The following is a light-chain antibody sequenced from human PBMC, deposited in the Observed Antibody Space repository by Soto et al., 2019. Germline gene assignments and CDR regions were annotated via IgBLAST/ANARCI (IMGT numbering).Light chain of an antibody. CDR1: ISDVGSYNL. Sequence: QSVLTQPASGSGSPGQSITISCTGTISDVGSYNLVSWYQQHPGKAPKLMIYEGSKRPSGVSNRFSGSKSGNTASLTISGLQAEDEADYYCCSYAGSSTPFVFGTGTKVTVL. CDR2: EGS. J-gene: IGLJ1*01. V-gene: IGLV2-23*01. CDR3: CSYAGSSTPFV.